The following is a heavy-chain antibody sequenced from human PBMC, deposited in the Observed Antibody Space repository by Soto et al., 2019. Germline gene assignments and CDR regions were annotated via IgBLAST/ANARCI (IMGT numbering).Heavy chain of an antibody. CDR1: GSTISSYA. D-gene: IGHD3-22*01. CDR2: IIPIFGTA. CDR3: ARGGVYYYYCSGFNGLFYI. V-gene: IGHV1-69*13. Sequence: SSVKPSCKASGSTISSYALSWVRQAPGQGLEWMGGIIPIFGTANYAQKFQGRVTITADESTSTTYMELSSLRSEDTAVYYCARGGVYYYYCSGFNGLFYIRGQGTIVT. J-gene: IGHJ3*02.